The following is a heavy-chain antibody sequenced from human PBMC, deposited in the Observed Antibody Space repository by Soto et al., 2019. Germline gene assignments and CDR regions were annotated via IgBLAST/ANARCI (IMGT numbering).Heavy chain of an antibody. CDR2: IYSGGST. Sequence: PGGSLRLSCAASGFTVSSNYMSWVRQAPGKGLEWVSVIYSGGSTYYADSVKGRFTISRDNSKNTLYLQMNGLRAEDTAVYYCASQVRIAAAGTNYGMDVWGQGTTVTVSS. CDR3: ASQVRIAAAGTNYGMDV. J-gene: IGHJ6*02. V-gene: IGHV3-53*01. CDR1: GFTVSSNY. D-gene: IGHD6-13*01.